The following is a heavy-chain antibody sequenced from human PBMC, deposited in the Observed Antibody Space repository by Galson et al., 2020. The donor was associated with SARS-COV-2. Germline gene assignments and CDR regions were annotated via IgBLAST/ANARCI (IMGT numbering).Heavy chain of an antibody. CDR3: AVARRSEALDD. J-gene: IGHJ4*02. CDR1: GFTFSSYS. V-gene: IGHV3-21*01. Sequence: GESLKISCAASGFTFSSYSMNWVRQAPGKGLEWVSSISSSSSYIYYADSVKGRFTISRDNAKNSLYLQMNSLRAEDTAVYYCAVARRSEALDDWGQGTLVTVSS. D-gene: IGHD5-12*01. CDR2: ISSSSSYI.